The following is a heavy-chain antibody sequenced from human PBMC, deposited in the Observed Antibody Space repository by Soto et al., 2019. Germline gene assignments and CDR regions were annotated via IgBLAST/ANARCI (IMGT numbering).Heavy chain of an antibody. V-gene: IGHV4-30-4*01. CDR2: IYYSGST. CDR3: ARVGAVGATPADY. J-gene: IGHJ4*02. Sequence: QVQLQESGPGLVKPSQTLSLTCTVSGGSISSGDNYWSWIRQPPGKGLEWIGYIYYSGSTYYNPSRTGGVTISVDTPLNQFSPKLSSVTAADTAVYYCARVGAVGATPADYWGQGTLVTVSS. CDR1: GGSISSGDNY. D-gene: IGHD1-26*01.